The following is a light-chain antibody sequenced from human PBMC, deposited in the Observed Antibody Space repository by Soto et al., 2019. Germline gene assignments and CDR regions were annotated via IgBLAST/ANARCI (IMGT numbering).Light chain of an antibody. V-gene: IGKV3-15*01. Sequence: ELVMAQSASTLAVSPGERATLSCRASQSVSSNLAWYQQKPGQAPRLLIYGASTRATGIPARFSGSGSGTEFTLTIRCLQSEDPAVSYCQQYNNWPRTFGQGTKVDIK. CDR2: GAS. CDR1: QSVSSN. CDR3: QQYNNWPRT. J-gene: IGKJ1*01.